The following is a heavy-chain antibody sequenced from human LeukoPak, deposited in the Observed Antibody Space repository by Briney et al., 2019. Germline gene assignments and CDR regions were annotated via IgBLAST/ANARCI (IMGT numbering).Heavy chain of an antibody. CDR2: ISYDGGNT. J-gene: IGHJ3*02. CDR3: ARDGLGCVFDI. CDR1: VFTFRRHA. V-gene: IGHV3-30*01. Sequence: GGALRLSCAAPVFTFRRHAMHSVRQDPGKGLEWVAVISYDGGNTYSVDSVRGGFTISRDNAKKTLYLQIKSLRAQTTRLYYCARDGLGCVFDIWGQGTTVTVSS. D-gene: IGHD7-27*01.